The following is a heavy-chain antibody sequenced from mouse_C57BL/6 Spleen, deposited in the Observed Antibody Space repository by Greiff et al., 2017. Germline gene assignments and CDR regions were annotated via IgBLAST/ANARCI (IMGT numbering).Heavy chain of an antibody. V-gene: IGHV5-17*01. D-gene: IGHD1-1*01. CDR3: ARPITTVVAKAMDY. J-gene: IGHJ4*01. CDR1: GFTFSDYG. Sequence: EVQGVESGGVLVKPGGSLKLSCAASGFTFSDYGMHWVRQAPEKGLEWVAYISSGSSTIYYADTVKGRFTISRDNAKNTLFLQMTSLRSEDTAMYYCARPITTVVAKAMDYWGQGTSVTVSS. CDR2: ISSGSSTI.